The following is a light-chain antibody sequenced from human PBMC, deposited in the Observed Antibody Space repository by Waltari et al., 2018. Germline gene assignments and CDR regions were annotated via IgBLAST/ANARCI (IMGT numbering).Light chain of an antibody. CDR3: MQGTHWPYT. Sequence: AVMTQAPLSLSVTLGQPASISCPSTQSLVYVDGNTYLNWFQQRPGHSPRRLIYSVSNRDSGVPDRFSGSASGTGFTLEISRVEAEDVGIYYCMQGTHWPYTFGRGTKLEIK. CDR2: SVS. J-gene: IGKJ2*01. CDR1: QSLVYVDGNTY. V-gene: IGKV2-30*01.